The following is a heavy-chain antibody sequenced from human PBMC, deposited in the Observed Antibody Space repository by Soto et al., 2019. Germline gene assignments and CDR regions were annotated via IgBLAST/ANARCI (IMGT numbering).Heavy chain of an antibody. D-gene: IGHD1-1*01. J-gene: IGHJ4*02. V-gene: IGHV4-31*02. Sequence: WTWIRQLPGKGLEWIGYIYYTGNTNYNPSLKSRPTISIDTSENQFSLKLTSVTAADTAVYFCASGHDAYKVRYWGQGTLVTVSS. CDR3: ASGHDAYKVRY. CDR2: IYYTGNT.